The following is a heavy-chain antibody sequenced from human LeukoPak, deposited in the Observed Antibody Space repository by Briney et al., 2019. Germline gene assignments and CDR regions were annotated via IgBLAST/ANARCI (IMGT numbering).Heavy chain of an antibody. D-gene: IGHD2-2*01. Sequence: GGSLRLSCAVSGFTVSSNYMSWVRQAPGKGLEWISVIYSGGSAYYADFLEGRFTISRDNSKNTLYLQMNSLRADDTAVYYCARAIQSQLLKGYFDYWGQGTLVTVSS. CDR2: IYSGGSA. CDR1: GFTVSSNY. V-gene: IGHV3-53*01. J-gene: IGHJ4*02. CDR3: ARAIQSQLLKGYFDY.